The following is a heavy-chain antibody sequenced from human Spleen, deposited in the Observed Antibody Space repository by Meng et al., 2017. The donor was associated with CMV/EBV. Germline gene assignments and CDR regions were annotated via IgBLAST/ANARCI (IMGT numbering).Heavy chain of an antibody. CDR3: ARGRKVDY. CDR1: GGSINSNY. V-gene: IGHV4-34*01. Sequence: SETLSLTCTVSGGSINSNYWSWIRQPPGKGLEWIGEINHSGSTNYNPSLKSRVTISVDTSKNQFSLKLSSVTAADTAVYYCARGRKVDYWGQGTLVTVSS. CDR2: INHSGST. J-gene: IGHJ4*02.